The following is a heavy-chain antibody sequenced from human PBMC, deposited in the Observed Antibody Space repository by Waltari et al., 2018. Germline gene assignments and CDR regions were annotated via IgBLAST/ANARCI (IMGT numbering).Heavy chain of an antibody. CDR2: INPNSGGT. Sequence: QVQLVQSGAEVKKPGASVTVSCKASGYTFTGYYMHWVRQAPGQGLEWMGWINPNSGGTNYAQKFQGRVTMTRDTSISTAYMELSRLRSDDTAVYYCARSPRRGGSIPVHFDYWGQGTLVTVSS. J-gene: IGHJ4*02. D-gene: IGHD2-15*01. V-gene: IGHV1-2*02. CDR3: ARSPRRGGSIPVHFDY. CDR1: GYTFTGYY.